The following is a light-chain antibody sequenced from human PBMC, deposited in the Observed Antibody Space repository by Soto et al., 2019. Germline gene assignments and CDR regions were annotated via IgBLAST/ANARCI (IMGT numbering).Light chain of an antibody. V-gene: IGKV1-39*01. J-gene: IGKJ2*01. CDR2: SAS. Sequence: DIQITQSPSSLSASVGDRVTITCRASQSIGTNVNWYRLKLAKAPELLIYSASSLETGVPPRFSGSGSGSDFTLTINSVQPEDVATFYCQQGYAFPGTFGQGTKVQIK. CDR1: QSIGTN. CDR3: QQGYAFPGT.